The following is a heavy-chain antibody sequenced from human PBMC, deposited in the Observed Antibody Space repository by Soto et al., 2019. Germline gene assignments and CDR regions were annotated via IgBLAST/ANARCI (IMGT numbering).Heavy chain of an antibody. CDR1: GFTFSSYS. Sequence: PGGSLRLSCAASGFTFSSYSMNWVRQAPGKGLEWVSYISSSSSTIYYADSVKGRFTISRDNAKNSLYLQMNSLRDEDTAVYYCARGGSSWYLDYYGMDVWGQGTTVTV. CDR3: ARGGSSWYLDYYGMDV. V-gene: IGHV3-48*02. D-gene: IGHD6-13*01. J-gene: IGHJ6*02. CDR2: ISSSSSTI.